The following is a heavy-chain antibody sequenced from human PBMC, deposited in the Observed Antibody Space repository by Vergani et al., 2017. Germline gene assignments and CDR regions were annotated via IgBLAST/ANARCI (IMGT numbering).Heavy chain of an antibody. CDR2: IYYSGST. Sequence: QVQLQESGPGLVKPSETLSLTCNVSGGSISSSSYYWSWIRQPPGKGLEWIGYIYYSGSTNYNPSLKSRVTISVDTSKNQFSLKLSSVTAADTAVYYWARVVRKIVVVPAAMSRYYYMDVWGKGTTVTVSS. CDR1: GGSISSSSYY. D-gene: IGHD2-2*01. J-gene: IGHJ6*03. CDR3: ARVVRKIVVVPAAMSRYYYMDV. V-gene: IGHV4-61*01.